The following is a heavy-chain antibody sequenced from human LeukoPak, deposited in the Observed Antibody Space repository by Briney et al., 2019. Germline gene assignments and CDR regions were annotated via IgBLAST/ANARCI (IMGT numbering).Heavy chain of an antibody. J-gene: IGHJ4*02. CDR3: ARDHPDIVVVPAAMGF. CDR1: GYTFNNYG. V-gene: IGHV1-2*06. Sequence: ASVKVSCKASGYTFNNYGIIWVRQAPGQGLEWMGRINPNSGGTNYAQKFQGRVTMTRDTSISTAYMELSRLRSDDTAVYYCARDHPDIVVVPAAMGFWGQGTLVTVSS. CDR2: INPNSGGT. D-gene: IGHD2-2*01.